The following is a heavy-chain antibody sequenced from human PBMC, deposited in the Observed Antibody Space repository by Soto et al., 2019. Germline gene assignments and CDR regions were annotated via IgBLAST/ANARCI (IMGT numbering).Heavy chain of an antibody. J-gene: IGHJ6*02. V-gene: IGHV4-34*01. CDR3: ARADRTLVTSYGLDV. CDR2: INHSGTT. CDR1: GGSFSGFY. D-gene: IGHD2-21*02. Sequence: SETLSLTCAVSGGSFSGFYWTWIRQPPGEGLEWIGEINHSGTTNFNPSLRSRLTISLDSPKKHFSLKLTSMTAADAAVYYCARADRTLVTSYGLDVWGQGTTVTVSS.